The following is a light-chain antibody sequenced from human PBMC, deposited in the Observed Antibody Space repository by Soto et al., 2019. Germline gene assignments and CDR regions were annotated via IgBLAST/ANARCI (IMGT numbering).Light chain of an antibody. V-gene: IGLV2-14*01. CDR1: SSDIGDYNY. Sequence: QSVLTQPTSVSGSPGQSITISCNGTSSDIGDYNYVSWYQHHPGKAPKLMIYDVSNRPSDISNRFFGSKSGNTASLTISGLQAEDEANYYCSSYTSTSRLEVFGGGTKLTVL. CDR2: DVS. J-gene: IGLJ3*02. CDR3: SSYTSTSRLEV.